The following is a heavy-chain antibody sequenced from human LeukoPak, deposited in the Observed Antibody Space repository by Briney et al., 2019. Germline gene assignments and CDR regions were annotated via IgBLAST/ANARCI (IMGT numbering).Heavy chain of an antibody. V-gene: IGHV3-74*01. CDR2: IATDGRIT. Sequence: GGSLRLSCAASGFTFSSYWVHWVRQVPGKGLVWVSRIATDGRITNYADSVKGRFTISRDNAKNTLYLQMNSLRAEDTAIYYCASSQGVDWYFDLWGRGTLVTVSS. CDR1: GFTFSSYW. D-gene: IGHD3-16*01. CDR3: ASSQGVDWYFDL. J-gene: IGHJ2*01.